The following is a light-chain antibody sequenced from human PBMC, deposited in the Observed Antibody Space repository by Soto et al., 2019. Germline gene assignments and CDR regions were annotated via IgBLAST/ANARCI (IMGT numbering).Light chain of an antibody. CDR2: DAS. V-gene: IGKV3-11*01. CDR3: QQRSNCPST. Sequence: EIVLTQSPATLSLSPGERATLSCRASQSVSSYLAWYQQKPGQDPRLLIYDASNRATGIPARFSGSGSGTDFTLPIASLEPEDFAVYYCQQRSNCPSTFGGGTKVEIK. CDR1: QSVSSY. J-gene: IGKJ4*01.